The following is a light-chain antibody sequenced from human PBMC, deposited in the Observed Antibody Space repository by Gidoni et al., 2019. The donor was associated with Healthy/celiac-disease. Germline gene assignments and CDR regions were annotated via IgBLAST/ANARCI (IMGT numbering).Light chain of an antibody. Sequence: SYELPQPPSVSVSPGQTASITCSGDKLGDKYACWYQQRPGQSPVLVIYQDSKRPSGFPERFSGSNSGNTATLTISGTQAMDEADYYCQAWDSSTSVVFGGGTKLTVL. J-gene: IGLJ2*01. CDR3: QAWDSSTSVV. CDR2: QDS. CDR1: KLGDKY. V-gene: IGLV3-1*01.